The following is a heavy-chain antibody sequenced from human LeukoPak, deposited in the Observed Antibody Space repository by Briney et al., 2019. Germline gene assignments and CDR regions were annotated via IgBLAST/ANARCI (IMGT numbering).Heavy chain of an antibody. V-gene: IGHV3-30-3*01. CDR2: ISYDGSNK. CDR3: AREGGGGYYDILTGRLFDY. D-gene: IGHD3-9*01. J-gene: IGHJ4*02. CDR1: GFTFSSYA. Sequence: GGSLRLSCAASGFTFSSYAMHWVRQAPGKGLEWVAVISYDGSNKYYADSVKGRFTISRDNSKNTLYLQMNSLRAEDTAVYYCAREGGGGYYDILTGRLFDYWGQGTLVTVSS.